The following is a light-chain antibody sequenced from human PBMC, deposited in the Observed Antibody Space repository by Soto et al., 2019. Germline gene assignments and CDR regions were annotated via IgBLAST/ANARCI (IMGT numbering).Light chain of an antibody. V-gene: IGLV2-14*03. J-gene: IGLJ2*01. Sequence: QSALTQPASVSGSPGQSITISCTGTSSDIGAYDYVSWYQHHPGKAPKLIIYDVSNRPSGISSRFSGSKSGNTASLAISGLQTEDEADYYCSSYTTSAILIFGGGTKLTVL. CDR1: SSDIGAYDY. CDR2: DVS. CDR3: SSYTTSAILI.